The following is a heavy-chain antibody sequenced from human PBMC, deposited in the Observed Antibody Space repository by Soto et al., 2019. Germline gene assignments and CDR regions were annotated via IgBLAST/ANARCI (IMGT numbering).Heavy chain of an antibody. CDR3: TTGPGSGRLGHY. Sequence: GGSLRLSCAASGFTFRNAWMSWVRQAPGKGLEWVGRIKSKTDGGTTDYAAPVKGRFTISRDDSKNTLYLQMNSLKTEDTAVYYCTTGPGSGRLGHYWGQGTLVTVSS. CDR1: GFTFRNAW. CDR2: IKSKTDGGTT. D-gene: IGHD6-19*01. V-gene: IGHV3-15*01. J-gene: IGHJ4*02.